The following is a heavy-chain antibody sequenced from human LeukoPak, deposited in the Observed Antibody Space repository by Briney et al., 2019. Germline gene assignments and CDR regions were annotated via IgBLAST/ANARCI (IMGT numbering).Heavy chain of an antibody. D-gene: IGHD6-6*01. CDR3: ARTYSSSSGSDY. V-gene: IGHV3-21*01. J-gene: IGHJ4*02. CDR2: ISSSSSYI. Sequence: GGSLRLSCAASGFTFSNYWMHWVRRAPGKGLEWVSSISSSSSYIYYADSVKGRFTISRDNAKNSLYLQMNSLRAEDTAVYYCARTYSSSSGSDYWGQGTLVTVSS. CDR1: GFTFSNYW.